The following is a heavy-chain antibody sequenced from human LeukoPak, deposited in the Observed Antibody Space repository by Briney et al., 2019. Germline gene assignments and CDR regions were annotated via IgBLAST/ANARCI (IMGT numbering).Heavy chain of an antibody. J-gene: IGHJ4*02. CDR1: GDRVSSNSAA. Sequence: SQTLSLTCAISGDRVSSNSAAWNWIRQSPSRGLEWLGRTYYRSKWYNDYAVSVKSRITINPDTSKNQFSLQLNSVTPEDTAVYYCAREIMITFGGVIVGSNFDYWGQGTLVTVSS. CDR2: TYYRSKWYN. D-gene: IGHD3-16*02. CDR3: AREIMITFGGVIVGSNFDY. V-gene: IGHV6-1*01.